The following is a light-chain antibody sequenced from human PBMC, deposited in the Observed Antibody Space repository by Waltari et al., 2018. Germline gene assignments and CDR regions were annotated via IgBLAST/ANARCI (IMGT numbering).Light chain of an antibody. CDR3: QQYDNSAGFT. CDR2: SAS. CDR1: QTITSTS. Sequence: EIVLTQSPGTLSLSPGERATLSCRASQTITSTSLAWYQQKPGQAPTLLIYSASSGATGISDRFSGSGSGTDFTLTISRLEPEDFAVYYCQQYDNSAGFTFGPGTKVDIK. V-gene: IGKV3-20*01. J-gene: IGKJ3*01.